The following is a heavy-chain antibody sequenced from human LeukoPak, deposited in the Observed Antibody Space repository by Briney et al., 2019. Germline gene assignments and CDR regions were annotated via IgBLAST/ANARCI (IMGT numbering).Heavy chain of an antibody. J-gene: IGHJ4*02. CDR3: AREPGYSYGYFFDY. V-gene: IGHV3-7*03. Sequence: PGGSLRLSCAASGFAFSSYWMNWVRQAPGKGLEWVANIKQDGSEKYYVDSVRGRFTISRDNAKNSLFLQMNSLRAEDTAVYYCAREPGYSYGYFFDYWGQGSLVTVSS. D-gene: IGHD5-18*01. CDR2: IKQDGSEK. CDR1: GFAFSSYW.